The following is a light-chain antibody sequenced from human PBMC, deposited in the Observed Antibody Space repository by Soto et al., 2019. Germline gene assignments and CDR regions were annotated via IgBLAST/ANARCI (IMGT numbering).Light chain of an antibody. CDR3: QGYGNSRT. CDR1: QSVSSSY. CDR2: GAS. J-gene: IGKJ1*01. Sequence: IVLTQSPGTLSLSPGERATFSCRASQSVSSSYLAWYQQKPGHAPSLLIYGASSRATGIPDRFSGSGSGTDFTLTISRLEPEDFAVYYCQGYGNSRTFGQGTKVDIK. V-gene: IGKV3-20*01.